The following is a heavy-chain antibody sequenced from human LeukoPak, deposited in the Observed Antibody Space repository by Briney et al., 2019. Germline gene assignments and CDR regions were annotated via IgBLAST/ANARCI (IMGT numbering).Heavy chain of an antibody. Sequence: ASVKVSCKASGYTFTGYYVHWVRQAPGQGLEWMGWINPSSGGTNYAQKFQGWVTMTRDTSISTAYMELSRLRSDDTAVYYCARGPIVVVPAAMPPIDYWGQGTLVTVSS. D-gene: IGHD2-2*01. CDR2: INPSSGGT. J-gene: IGHJ4*02. CDR1: GYTFTGYY. V-gene: IGHV1-2*04. CDR3: ARGPIVVVPAAMPPIDY.